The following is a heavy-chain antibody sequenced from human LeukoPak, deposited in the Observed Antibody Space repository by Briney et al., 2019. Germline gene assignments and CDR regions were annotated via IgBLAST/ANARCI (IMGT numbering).Heavy chain of an antibody. CDR2: IYYSGST. CDR3: ARAYDFLDP. J-gene: IGHJ5*02. CDR1: GGSISSYY. D-gene: IGHD3-3*01. Sequence: SETLSLTCTVYGGSISSYYWSWIRQPPGKGLEWIGYIYYSGSTNYNPALKSRVTISVDTSKNQFSLKLSSVTAADTAVYYCARAYDFLDPWGQGTLVTVSS. V-gene: IGHV4-59*01.